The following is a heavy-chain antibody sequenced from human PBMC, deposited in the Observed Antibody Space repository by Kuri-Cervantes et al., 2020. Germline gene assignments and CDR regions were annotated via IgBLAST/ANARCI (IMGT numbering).Heavy chain of an antibody. D-gene: IGHD2-2*01. J-gene: IGHJ4*02. V-gene: IGHV3-23*01. Sequence: GGSLRLSCAASGFTFSSYAMSWVRQAPGKGLEWVSAISGSGGSTYYADSVKGRFTISRDNSQNTLYLHMDSLRADDTAVYFCAKGGHCPTTTCYAPTFDYWGQGTLVTVSS. CDR3: AKGGHCPTTTCYAPTFDY. CDR1: GFTFSSYA. CDR2: ISGSGGST.